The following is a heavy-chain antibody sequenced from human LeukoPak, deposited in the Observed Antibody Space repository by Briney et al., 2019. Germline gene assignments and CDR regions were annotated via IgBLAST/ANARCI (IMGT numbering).Heavy chain of an antibody. V-gene: IGHV4-59*01. Sequence: PSETLSLTCTVSGGSISSYCWSWIRQPPGKGLEWIGYIYYSGSTNYNPSLKSRVTISVDTSKNQFSLKLSSVTAADTAVYYCARGRYGDSRNSFDYWGQGTLVTVSS. J-gene: IGHJ4*02. CDR3: ARGRYGDSRNSFDY. D-gene: IGHD4-17*01. CDR2: IYYSGST. CDR1: GGSISSYC.